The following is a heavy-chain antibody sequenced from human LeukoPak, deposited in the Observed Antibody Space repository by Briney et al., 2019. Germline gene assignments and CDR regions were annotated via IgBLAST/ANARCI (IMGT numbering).Heavy chain of an antibody. J-gene: IGHJ6*02. V-gene: IGHV3-23*01. CDR3: ARDLGFGELLSPRYGMDV. Sequence: GGSLRLSCAASGFTFSSYAMSWVRQAPGKGPEWVSAISGSGGGTYYADSVKGRFTISRDNSKNTLYLQMNSLRAEDTAVYYCARDLGFGELLSPRYGMDVWGQGTTVTVSS. D-gene: IGHD3-10*01. CDR1: GFTFSSYA. CDR2: ISGSGGGT.